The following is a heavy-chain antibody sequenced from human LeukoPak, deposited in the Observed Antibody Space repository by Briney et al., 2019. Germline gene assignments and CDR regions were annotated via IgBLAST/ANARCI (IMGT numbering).Heavy chain of an antibody. D-gene: IGHD3-22*01. V-gene: IGHV3-21*01. CDR2: ISSSSSYI. CDR3: ARDFGIYYYDSSGYYPFDY. CDR1: GFTFSSYS. Sequence: GGSLRLSCAASGFTFSSYSMNCVRQAPGKGLEWVSSISSSSSYIYYADSVKGRFTIYRDNAKNSLCLQMNSLRAEDTAVYYCARDFGIYYYDSSGYYPFDYWGQGTLVTVSS. J-gene: IGHJ4*02.